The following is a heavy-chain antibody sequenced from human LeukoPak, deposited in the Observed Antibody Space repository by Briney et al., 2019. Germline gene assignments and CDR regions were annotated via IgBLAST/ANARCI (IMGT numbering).Heavy chain of an antibody. CDR2: ISGSGGST. CDR1: GFTFSSYA. CDR3: AKSIHYDSSGPFDY. Sequence: GGSLRLSCAASGFTFSSYAMSWVRQAPGKGLDWVSPISGSGGSTYYADSVKGRFTISRDNSKNTLYLQMNSLRAEDTAVYYCAKSIHYDSSGPFDYWGQGTLVTVSS. J-gene: IGHJ4*02. V-gene: IGHV3-23*01. D-gene: IGHD3-22*01.